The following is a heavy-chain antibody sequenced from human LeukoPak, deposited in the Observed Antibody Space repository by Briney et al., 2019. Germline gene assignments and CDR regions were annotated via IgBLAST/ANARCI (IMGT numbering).Heavy chain of an antibody. CDR1: GFTFSSDT. J-gene: IGHJ5*02. Sequence: PGGSLTLSCAASGFTFSSDTMSWVRKAPGKGLEWVSVISGSGGGTYYADSVNGRFTTSTDNTKNTLYLQMNSLSAEDTAVYYGAKDLYGYVCNWFDPWGQGTLVTVS. CDR3: AKDLYGYVCNWFDP. CDR2: ISGSGGGT. V-gene: IGHV3-23*01. D-gene: IGHD5-12*01.